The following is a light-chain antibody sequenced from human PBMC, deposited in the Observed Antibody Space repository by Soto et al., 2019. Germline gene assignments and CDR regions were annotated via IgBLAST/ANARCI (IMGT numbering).Light chain of an antibody. CDR2: QDS. V-gene: IGLV3-1*01. Sequence: SYELTQPPSVSVSPGQTASITCSGDKLGDKYACWYQQKPGQSPVLVIYQDSKRPSGIPERFSGSNSGNTATLTISGTQAMDEADYYCQAWDSSTAPLGVFGTGTKLTVL. CDR1: KLGDKY. J-gene: IGLJ1*01. CDR3: QAWDSSTAPLGV.